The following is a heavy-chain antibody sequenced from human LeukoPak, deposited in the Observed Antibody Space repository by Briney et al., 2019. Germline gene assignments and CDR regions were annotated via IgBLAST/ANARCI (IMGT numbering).Heavy chain of an antibody. J-gene: IGHJ6*02. Sequence: GGSLRLSCAASGFTFSTYWMSWVRQAPGKGLEWVANIKEDGTDKYYADSVKGRFTISRDNSKNTLYLQMNSLRAEDTAVYYCAKVMVAGIVYYYYGMDVWGQGTTVTVSS. CDR2: IKEDGTDK. V-gene: IGHV3-7*02. CDR3: AKVMVAGIVYYYYGMDV. CDR1: GFTFSTYW. D-gene: IGHD6-19*01.